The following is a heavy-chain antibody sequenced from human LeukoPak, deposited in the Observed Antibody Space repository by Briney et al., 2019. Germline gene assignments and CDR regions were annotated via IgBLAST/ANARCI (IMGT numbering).Heavy chain of an antibody. V-gene: IGHV4-39*01. Sequence: PSETLSLTCTVSGGSLINNHFWGWIRQPPGKGLEGIGSIYYSGITYYKTSLKSRVTIDVDTYKNQISLHLSSVTAADTAVYYCARRIVDTSLVTWFDPWGQGTLVVVSS. D-gene: IGHD5-18*01. CDR1: GGSLINNHF. J-gene: IGHJ5*02. CDR3: ARRIVDTSLVTWFDP. CDR2: IYYSGIT.